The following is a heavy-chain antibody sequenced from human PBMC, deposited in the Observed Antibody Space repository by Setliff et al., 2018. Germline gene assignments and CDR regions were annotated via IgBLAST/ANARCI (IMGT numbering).Heavy chain of an antibody. CDR1: GYTFTTYA. CDR2: INTNTENP. J-gene: IGHJ6*03. CDR3: ARARRFGTAIYKGDYYMDV. V-gene: IGHV7-4-1*01. Sequence: GASVKVSCKASGYTFTTYAMGWMRQIPGQGLKWMGWINTNTENPNYAQVFTGRFVFSLDTSVSTAYLKIYSLKAEDTAVYYCARARRFGTAIYKGDYYMDVWGNGTTCTVAS. D-gene: IGHD2-21*02.